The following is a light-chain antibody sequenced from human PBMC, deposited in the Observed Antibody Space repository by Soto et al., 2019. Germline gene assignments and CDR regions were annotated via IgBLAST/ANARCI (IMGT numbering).Light chain of an antibody. CDR1: QNININ. Sequence: EIVMTQSPLTLSVYPGERATLSCRASQNININLAWYQQRPGQAPRVLIYGASSRASGIPDRFSGSGSGTDFTLTINRLEPDDFAFYYCQQYKDWPPLTFGGGTRVEIK. J-gene: IGKJ4*01. CDR3: QQYKDWPPLT. CDR2: GAS. V-gene: IGKV3D-15*01.